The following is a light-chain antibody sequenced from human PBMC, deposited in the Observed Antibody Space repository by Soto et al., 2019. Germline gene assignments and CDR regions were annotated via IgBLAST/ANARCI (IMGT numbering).Light chain of an antibody. J-gene: IGKJ5*01. CDR2: DVS. CDR1: QDIRGA. V-gene: IGKV1-13*02. CDR3: QQFIIYPIT. Sequence: AIQVTQSPSSLSASVGDRVTITCRASQDIRGALAWYQQKPGKAPKLLIYDVSTVQSGVPSRFSGRGSGTEFTLTIPTLQPEDFATFYCQQFIIYPITSGQGTRL.